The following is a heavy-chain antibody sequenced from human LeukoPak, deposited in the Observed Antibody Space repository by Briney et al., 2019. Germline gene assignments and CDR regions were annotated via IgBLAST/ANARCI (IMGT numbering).Heavy chain of an antibody. V-gene: IGHV3-49*04. CDR2: IRSRAYGGTT. Sequence: GGSLRLSCTASESTFGDHAMSWVRQAPGKGLEWVGFIRSRAYGGTTEYGPAVKGRFLISRDDSKSIAYLHMNSLKTEDTAVYYCARGPIQQWLYNGMDVWGQGTTVSVSS. CDR1: ESTFGDHA. J-gene: IGHJ6*02. CDR3: ARGPIQQWLYNGMDV. D-gene: IGHD5-18*01.